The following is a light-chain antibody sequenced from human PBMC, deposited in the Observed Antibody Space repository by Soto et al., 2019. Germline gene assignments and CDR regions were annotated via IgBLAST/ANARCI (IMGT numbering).Light chain of an antibody. CDR2: DAS. V-gene: IGKV3-11*01. CDR3: QQGGT. J-gene: IGKJ5*01. Sequence: EIVLTQSPATLSLSPGERATLSCRASQSVRSYLGWYQQRPGQAPRLLIYDASNRATGIPARVSGSGSGTDFTLTISSLEPEYFAVYYCQQGGTFGQGTRLEMK. CDR1: QSVRSY.